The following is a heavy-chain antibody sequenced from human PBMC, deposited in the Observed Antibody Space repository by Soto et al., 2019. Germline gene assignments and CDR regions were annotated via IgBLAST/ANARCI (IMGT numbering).Heavy chain of an antibody. J-gene: IGHJ4*02. CDR3: AREGGGFDY. CDR2: VNSDGSST. Sequence: VVSLILSCAASGFTFSSYWMHWVRQAPGRGLVWVSRVNSDGSSTNYADSVKGRFTISRDNAKNTLYLQMNSLRAEDTAVYYCAREGGGFDYWGRGTLVTVSS. CDR1: GFTFSSYW. V-gene: IGHV3-74*01. D-gene: IGHD2-15*01.